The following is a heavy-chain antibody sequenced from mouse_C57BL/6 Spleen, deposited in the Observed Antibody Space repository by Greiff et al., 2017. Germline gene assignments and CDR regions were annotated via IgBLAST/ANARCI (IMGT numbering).Heavy chain of an antibody. J-gene: IGHJ1*03. CDR2: IYPGSGST. Sequence: VQLQQSGAELVKPGASVKMSCKASGYTFTSYWITWVKQRPGQGLEWIGDIYPGSGSTNYNEKFKSKATLTVDTSSSTAYMQLSSLTSEDSAVYYCARADYYGSSYWYVDVWGTGTTVTVSS. CDR1: GYTFTSYW. CDR3: ARADYYGSSYWYVDV. D-gene: IGHD1-1*01. V-gene: IGHV1-55*01.